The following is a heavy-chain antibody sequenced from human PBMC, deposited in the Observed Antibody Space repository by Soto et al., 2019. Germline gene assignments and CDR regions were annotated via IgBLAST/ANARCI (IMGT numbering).Heavy chain of an antibody. Sequence: ASGPTLVNPTETLTLTCTVSGFSLSNARMGVSWIRQPPGKALEWLAHIFSNDEKSYSTSLKSRLTISKDTSKSQVVLTMTNMDPVDTATYYCARMLYYDFWSGSAFDYWGQGTLGTVSS. CDR3: ARMLYYDFWSGSAFDY. CDR2: IFSNDEK. J-gene: IGHJ4*02. V-gene: IGHV2-26*01. CDR1: GFSLSNARMG. D-gene: IGHD3-3*01.